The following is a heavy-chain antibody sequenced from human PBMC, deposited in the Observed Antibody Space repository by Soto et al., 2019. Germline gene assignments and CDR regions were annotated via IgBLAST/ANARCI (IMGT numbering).Heavy chain of an antibody. CDR1: GFTFSDYY. CDR2: ISSSGSTI. V-gene: IGHV3-11*01. CDR3: ARDPPVLWFGESAYFDL. D-gene: IGHD3-10*01. Sequence: QVQLVESGGGLVKPGGSLRLSCAASGFTFSDYYMSWIRQAPGKGVAWVLYISSSGSTIYYAVSVKGRFTISRDNAKNSLYLQMNSLRAEDTAVYYCARDPPVLWFGESAYFDLWGRGTLVTVSS. J-gene: IGHJ2*01.